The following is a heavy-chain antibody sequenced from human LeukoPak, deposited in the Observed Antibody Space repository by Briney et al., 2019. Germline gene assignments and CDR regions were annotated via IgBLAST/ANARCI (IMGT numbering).Heavy chain of an antibody. CDR1: GGSFSGYY. D-gene: IGHD5-18*01. CDR2: INHSGST. CDR3: ARLMDTAMVLWYFDL. Sequence: PSETLSLTCAVYGGSFSGYYWSWIRQPPGKGLEWIGEINHSGSTNYNPSLKSRVTISVDTSKNQFPLKLSSVTAADTAVYYCARLMDTAMVLWYFDLWGRGTLVTVSS. J-gene: IGHJ2*01. V-gene: IGHV4-34*01.